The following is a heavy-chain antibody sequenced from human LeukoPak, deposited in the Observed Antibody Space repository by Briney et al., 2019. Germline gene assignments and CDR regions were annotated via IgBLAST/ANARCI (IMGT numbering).Heavy chain of an antibody. V-gene: IGHV3-11*01. Sequence: GGPLRLSCAASGFNFSDHFMSWIRQAPGMGLEWVSYITNSGNSRYYADSVKGRFTISRDNAKNSLYLQMNSLRAEDTAVYYCAREVLITMVRGIIDYYYMDVWGKGTTVTISS. CDR1: GFNFSDHF. D-gene: IGHD3-10*01. CDR3: AREVLITMVRGIIDYYYMDV. J-gene: IGHJ6*03. CDR2: ITNSGNSR.